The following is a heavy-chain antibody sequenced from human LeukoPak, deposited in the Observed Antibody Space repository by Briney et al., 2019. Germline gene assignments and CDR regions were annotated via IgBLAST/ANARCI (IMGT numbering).Heavy chain of an antibody. V-gene: IGHV1-69*02. D-gene: IGHD3-22*01. CDR2: IIPILGIA. J-gene: IGHJ6*02. CDR3: ARGPYYYDSSGTYYYGMDV. CDR1: GGTFSSYT. Sequence: SVKVSCKASGGTFSSYTISWVRQAPGQGLEWMGRIIPILGIANYAQKFQGRVTITADKSTSTAYMEQSSLRSEDTAVYYCARGPYYYDSSGTYYYGMDVWGQGTTVTVSS.